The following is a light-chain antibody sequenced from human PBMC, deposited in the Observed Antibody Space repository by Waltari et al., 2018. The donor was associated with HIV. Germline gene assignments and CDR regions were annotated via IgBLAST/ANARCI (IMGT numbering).Light chain of an antibody. V-gene: IGKV3-20*01. J-gene: IGKJ2*01. CDR2: GAS. CDR1: QSVSSNY. CDR3: QQYCSSPYT. Sequence: EIVLTQSPDTLSLSPGERAALSCRASQSVSSNYLAWYQQKPGQAPRLLIYGASSRATGIPDSFSGSGSGTDFTLTISRLEPEDFAMYYCQQYCSSPYTFGQGTKLEIK.